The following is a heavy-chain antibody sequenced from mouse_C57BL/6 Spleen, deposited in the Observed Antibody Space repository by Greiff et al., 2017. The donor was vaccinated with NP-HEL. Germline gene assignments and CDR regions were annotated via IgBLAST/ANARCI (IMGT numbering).Heavy chain of an antibody. Sequence: EVMLVESGGGLVKPGGSLKLSCAASGFTFSDYGMHRVRQAPEKGLEWVAYISSGSSTIYYADTVKGRFTISRDNAKNTLFLQMTSLRSEDTAMYYCARGDTTVVGGYFDVWGTGTTVTVSS. CDR1: GFTFSDYG. D-gene: IGHD1-1*01. CDR3: ARGDTTVVGGYFDV. V-gene: IGHV5-17*01. J-gene: IGHJ1*03. CDR2: ISSGSSTI.